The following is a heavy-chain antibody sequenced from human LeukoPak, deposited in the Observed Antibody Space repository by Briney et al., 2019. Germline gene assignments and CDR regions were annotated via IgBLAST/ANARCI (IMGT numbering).Heavy chain of an antibody. J-gene: IGHJ1*01. CDR1: GGSFSGYY. V-gene: IGHV4-34*01. CDR2: INYSGST. Sequence: SETLSLTCAVYGGSFSGYYWNWIRQPPGKGLQWTGEINYSGSTNYNPSLKSRVTISVDTSKNQFSLNLSSVTAADTAVYYCARGRTPYWGQGTLVTVSS. CDR3: ARGRTPY.